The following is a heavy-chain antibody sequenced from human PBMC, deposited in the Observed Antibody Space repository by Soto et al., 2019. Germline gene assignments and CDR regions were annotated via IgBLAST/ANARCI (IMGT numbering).Heavy chain of an antibody. CDR1: GGSISSYY. J-gene: IGHJ6*02. CDR2: IYYSGST. D-gene: IGHD3-22*01. V-gene: IGHV4-59*01. Sequence: SETLSLTCSVSGGSISSYYWSWIRQPPGKGLEWIGYIYYSGSTNYNPSLKSRVTISVDTSKNQFSLKLSSVTAADTAVYYCARTGPYYYDSSGNWGMDVWGQGTTVTVSS. CDR3: ARTGPYYYDSSGNWGMDV.